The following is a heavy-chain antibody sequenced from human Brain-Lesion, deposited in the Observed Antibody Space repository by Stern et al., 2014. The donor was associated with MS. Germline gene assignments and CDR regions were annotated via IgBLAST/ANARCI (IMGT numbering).Heavy chain of an antibody. V-gene: IGHV3-53*01. CDR1: GFTVSSTY. Sequence: EVHLVESGGGLMQPGGSLRLSCVASGFTVSSTYMRWVRQAPGKGLEWVSVLSSGGDTRYGDSVKGRFTISRETSKNTLYLQMDSLRADDTAVDYCARYCSGGSCYFHGLDVWGQGTTVTVSS. CDR2: LSSGGDT. CDR3: ARYCSGGSCYFHGLDV. J-gene: IGHJ6*02. D-gene: IGHD2-15*01.